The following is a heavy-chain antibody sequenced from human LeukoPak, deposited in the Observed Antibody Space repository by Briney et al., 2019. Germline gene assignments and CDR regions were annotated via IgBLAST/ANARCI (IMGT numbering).Heavy chain of an antibody. D-gene: IGHD6-13*01. V-gene: IGHV1-69*13. CDR3: ARAAATLVPPYYYYYMDV. CDR2: IIPIFGTA. CDR1: GGTFSSYA. J-gene: IGHJ6*03. Sequence: ASVKVSCKASGGTFSSYAISWVRQAPGQGLEWMGGIIPIFGTANYAQKFQGRVTITADESTSTAYMELSSLRSEDTAVYYCARAAATLVPPYYYYYMDVWGKGTTVTVSS.